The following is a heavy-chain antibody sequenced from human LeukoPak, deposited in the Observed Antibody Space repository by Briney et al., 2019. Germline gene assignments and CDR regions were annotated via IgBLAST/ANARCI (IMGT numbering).Heavy chain of an antibody. J-gene: IGHJ6*03. CDR2: IKQDGSEK. CDR3: AREKADIVVVPAAMPLYYMDV. Sequence: GGSLRLSCAASGFTFSSYWMSWVRQAPGKGLEWVANIKQDGSEKYYVDSVKGRFTISRDNAKNSLYLQMNSLRAEDTAVYYCAREKADIVVVPAAMPLYYMDVWGKGTTVTVSS. V-gene: IGHV3-7*01. CDR1: GFTFSSYW. D-gene: IGHD2-2*01.